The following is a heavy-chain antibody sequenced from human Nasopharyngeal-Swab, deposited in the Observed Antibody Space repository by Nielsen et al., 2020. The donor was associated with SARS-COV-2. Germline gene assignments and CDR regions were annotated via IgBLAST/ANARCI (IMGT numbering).Heavy chain of an antibody. CDR1: GFIFSASA. Sequence: GESLKISCAASGFIFSASAIHWVRQASGKGLEWVGRIGDKEHNYATTYGASVQGRLTISRDDSKNTAFLQMDSLKTEDTALYYCTTDFYFDYWGQGTLVTVSS. CDR2: IGDKEHNYAT. CDR3: TTDFYFDY. V-gene: IGHV3-73*01. J-gene: IGHJ4*02.